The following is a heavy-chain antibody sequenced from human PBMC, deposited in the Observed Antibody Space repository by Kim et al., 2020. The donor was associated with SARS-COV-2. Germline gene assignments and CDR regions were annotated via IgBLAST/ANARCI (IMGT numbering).Heavy chain of an antibody. D-gene: IGHD2-15*01. Sequence: GGSLRLSCAASGFTFNNYALHWVRQAPGKGLEWVAVISYDGSNKYYADSVRSRFTISRDNSQNTLYLHMNSLRAEDTFVYYCARDRSASWYNYHYGMDVWGQGTTVTVPS. CDR2: ISYDGSNK. CDR3: ARDRSASWYNYHYGMDV. J-gene: IGHJ6*02. V-gene: IGHV3-30*04. CDR1: GFTFNNYA.